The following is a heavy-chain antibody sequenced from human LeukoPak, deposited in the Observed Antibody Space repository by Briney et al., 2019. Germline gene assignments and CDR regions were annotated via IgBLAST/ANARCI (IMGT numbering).Heavy chain of an antibody. D-gene: IGHD3-16*01. CDR2: IYYSGST. Sequence: QPSETLSLTCTVSGGSISSYYWSWIRQPPGKGLEWIGYIYYSGSTNYNPSLKSRVTISVDTSKNQFSLKLSSVTAADTAVYYCARQRKGDWFDPWGQGTLVTVSS. CDR3: ARQRKGDWFDP. J-gene: IGHJ5*02. V-gene: IGHV4-59*08. CDR1: GGSISSYY.